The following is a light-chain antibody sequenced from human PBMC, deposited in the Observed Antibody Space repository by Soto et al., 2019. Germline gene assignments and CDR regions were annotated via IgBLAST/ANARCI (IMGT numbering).Light chain of an antibody. Sequence: DIVMTQSPLSLAVTPGEPASISCRSSQSLLHSNGYNYLDWYLQKPGQSPQLLIYLGSNRASGAPDRFSGSGSGTDFTLKISRVEAEDVGVYYCMQALQTPTFGGGTKVEIK. CDR3: MQALQTPT. J-gene: IGKJ4*01. V-gene: IGKV2-28*01. CDR2: LGS. CDR1: QSLLHSNGYNY.